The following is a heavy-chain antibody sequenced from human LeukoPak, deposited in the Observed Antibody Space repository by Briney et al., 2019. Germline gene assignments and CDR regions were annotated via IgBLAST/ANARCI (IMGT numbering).Heavy chain of an antibody. CDR3: ARHAEDSTYNWFDP. CDR2: IYHSGST. V-gene: IGHV4-30-2*01. J-gene: IGHJ5*02. Sequence: PSETLSLTCAVSGGSISSGGYSWSWIRQPPGKGLEWIGYIYHSGSTYYNPSLKSRVTISVDTSKNQFSLKLSSVTAADTAVYYCARHAEDSTYNWFDPWGQGTLVTVSS. CDR1: GGSISSGGYS. D-gene: IGHD6-13*01.